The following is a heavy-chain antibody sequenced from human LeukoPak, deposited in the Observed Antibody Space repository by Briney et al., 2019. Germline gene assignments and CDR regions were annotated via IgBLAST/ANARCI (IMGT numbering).Heavy chain of an antibody. J-gene: IGHJ4*02. CDR2: IIPIFGTA. Sequence: GSSVKVSCKASGGTFISYAISWVRQAPGQGLEWMGGIIPIFGTANYAQKFQGRVTITADDSTSTAYMELSSLRSEDTAVYYCARDRYCSSTSCYYYFDYWGQGTLVTVSS. CDR1: GGTFISYA. V-gene: IGHV1-69*01. CDR3: ARDRYCSSTSCYYYFDY. D-gene: IGHD2-2*01.